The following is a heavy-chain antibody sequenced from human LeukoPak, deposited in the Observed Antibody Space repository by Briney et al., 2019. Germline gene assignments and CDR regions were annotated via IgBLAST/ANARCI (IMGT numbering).Heavy chain of an antibody. CDR2: INPNSGGT. Sequence: GASVKVSCKASGYTFTGYCIHWVRQAPGQGLEWMGWINPNSGGTNYAQKFQGRVTMTRDTSISTAYMELSRLRSDDTAVYYCASGDDYVWGRTPHDAFDIWGQGTMVTVSS. D-gene: IGHD3-16*01. V-gene: IGHV1-2*02. CDR1: GYTFTGYC. CDR3: ASGDDYVWGRTPHDAFDI. J-gene: IGHJ3*02.